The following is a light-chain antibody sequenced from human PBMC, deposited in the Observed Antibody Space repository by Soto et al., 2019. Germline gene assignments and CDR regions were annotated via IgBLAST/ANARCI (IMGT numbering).Light chain of an antibody. CDR3: QQYESLPLT. V-gene: IGKV1-33*01. CDR1: QSVGTW. J-gene: IGKJ5*01. Sequence: DIQMTQSPSTLSASVGGRVSITFRASQSVGTWVAWYQQKPGKAPKLLIYDASDLETGVPSRFSGSGSGTGFTFTISSLQPEDFATYYCQQYESLPLTFGQGTRLEIK. CDR2: DAS.